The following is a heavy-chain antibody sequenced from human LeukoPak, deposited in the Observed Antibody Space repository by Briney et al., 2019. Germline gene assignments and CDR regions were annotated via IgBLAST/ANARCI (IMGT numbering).Heavy chain of an antibody. CDR3: ARYYCTNTVCYYFDY. J-gene: IGHJ4*02. D-gene: IGHD2-8*01. Sequence: SETLSLTCTVSGGSIGSYYWSWIRQPPGKGLEWIGYIYYSGSTNYNPSLKSRVTISVDTSKGQFSLKLSSVTAADTAVYYCARYYCTNTVCYYFDYWGQGTLVTVSS. CDR2: IYYSGST. CDR1: GGSIGSYY. V-gene: IGHV4-59*08.